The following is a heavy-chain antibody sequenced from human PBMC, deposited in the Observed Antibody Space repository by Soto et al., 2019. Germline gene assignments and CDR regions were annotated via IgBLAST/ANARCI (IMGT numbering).Heavy chain of an antibody. CDR3: ASRSEVKYSGAFDI. CDR2: FDPEDGET. V-gene: IGHV1-24*01. D-gene: IGHD2-15*01. Sequence: GASVKVSCKVSGYTLTELSMHWLRQAPGKGLEWMGGFDPEDGETIYAQKFQGRVTMTRDTSISTAYMELSRLRSDDTAVYYCASRSEVKYSGAFDIWGQGTMVTVSS. J-gene: IGHJ3*02. CDR1: GYTLTELS.